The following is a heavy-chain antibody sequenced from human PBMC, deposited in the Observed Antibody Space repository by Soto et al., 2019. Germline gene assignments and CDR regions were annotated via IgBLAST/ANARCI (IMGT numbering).Heavy chain of an antibody. D-gene: IGHD3-10*01. CDR1: GFTFSDYS. Sequence: QAQLVESGGGLVKPGGSLRLSCAASGFTFSDYSMSWIRQAPGKGLEWVSYISSSSSTYTNYADSVKGRFTISRDNAKNSLYLQMNSLRAEDTAVYYCASRGGSGNYDFDYWGQRTLVTVSS. CDR2: ISSSSSTYT. V-gene: IGHV3-11*06. J-gene: IGHJ4*02. CDR3: ASRGGSGNYDFDY.